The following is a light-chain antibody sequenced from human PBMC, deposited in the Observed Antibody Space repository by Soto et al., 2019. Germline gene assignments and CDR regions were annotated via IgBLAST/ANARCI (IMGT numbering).Light chain of an antibody. CDR3: QQANSFPHT. J-gene: IGKJ5*01. V-gene: IGKV1-12*01. CDR1: QGISSW. CDR2: DAS. Sequence: DIQMTQYPSSVSAALGDRGTITCRASQGISSWLAWYQQKQGKAPKLLIYDASSLKSGVPSRFSGSGAGTDFTLTISSLQPEDFATYYCQQANSFPHTFGQGTRLEIK.